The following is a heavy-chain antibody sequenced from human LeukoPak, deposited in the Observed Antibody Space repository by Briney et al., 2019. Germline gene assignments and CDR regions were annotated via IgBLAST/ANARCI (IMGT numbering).Heavy chain of an antibody. J-gene: IGHJ4*02. Sequence: ASVKVSCKASGYTFTGYYMHWVRQAPGQGLEWMGWINPNSGGTNYAQKFQGRVTMTRDTSISTAYMELSRLRSDDTAVYYCARTMVRGVIIPFGYWGQGTLVTVSP. D-gene: IGHD3-10*01. CDR1: GYTFTGYY. CDR2: INPNSGGT. V-gene: IGHV1-2*02. CDR3: ARTMVRGVIIPFGY.